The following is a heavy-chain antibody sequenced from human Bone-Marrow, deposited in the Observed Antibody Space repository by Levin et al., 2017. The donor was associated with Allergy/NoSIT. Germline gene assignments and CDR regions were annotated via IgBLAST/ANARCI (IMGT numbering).Heavy chain of an antibody. CDR3: GGSYYGAGSYGA. Sequence: SETLSLTCTVSGGSISSYYWSWIRQPPGKGLEWIGYIYYSGSPNYNPSLKSRVTISVDTSKKQFSLKLSSVTAADTAVYYCGGSYYGAGSYGAWGQGTLVTVSS. CDR2: IYYSGSP. D-gene: IGHD3-10*01. CDR1: GGSISSYY. V-gene: IGHV4-59*01. J-gene: IGHJ5*02.